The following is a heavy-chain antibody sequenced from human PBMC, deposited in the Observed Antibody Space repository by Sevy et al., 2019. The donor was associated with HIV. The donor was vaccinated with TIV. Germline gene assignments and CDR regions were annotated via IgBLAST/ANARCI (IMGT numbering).Heavy chain of an antibody. V-gene: IGHV3-30*04. D-gene: IGHD5-12*01. CDR2: ISSTGNFE. CDR3: ARDAGYTTKFHPLH. CDR1: GFRLNTYA. Sequence: GGSLRLSCSASGFRLNTYAMHWVRQAPGKGLEWVSVISSTGNFESYAASVKGRFPISKDNSKNTVSLQMNSLRPEDTAMYYCARDAGYTTKFHPLHWGQGTLVTVSS. J-gene: IGHJ4*02.